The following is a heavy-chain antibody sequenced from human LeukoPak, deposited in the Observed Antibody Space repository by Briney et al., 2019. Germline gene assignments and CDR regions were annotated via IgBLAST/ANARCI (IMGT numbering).Heavy chain of an antibody. CDR1: GFTFSSYW. D-gene: IGHD1-26*01. J-gene: IGHJ4*02. CDR3: ARGYQPQWELLSPGLLN. CDR2: INNDGSGT. V-gene: IGHV3-74*01. Sequence: GGSLRLSCAASGFTFSSYWMHWVRQAPGKGPVWVSRINNDGSGTTYADSVKGRFTISRDDAKNTLYLQMNSLRAEDTAVYYCARGYQPQWELLSPGLLNWGQGTLVTVSS.